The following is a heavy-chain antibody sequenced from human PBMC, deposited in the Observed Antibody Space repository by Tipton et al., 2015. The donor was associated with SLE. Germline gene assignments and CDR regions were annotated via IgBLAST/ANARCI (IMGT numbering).Heavy chain of an antibody. CDR2: VYYSGSP. CDR3: ARDLYSSDWNYYGMDV. V-gene: IGHV4-39*07. CDR1: GGSISSSSYY. J-gene: IGHJ6*02. D-gene: IGHD6-19*01. Sequence: PGLVKPSETLSLTCTVSGGSISSSSYYWGWIRQPPGKGVEWIGNVYYSGSPYYNPSLKSRVTISVDTSKNQFSLKLSSVTAADTAVYYCARDLYSSDWNYYGMDVWGQGTTVTVSS.